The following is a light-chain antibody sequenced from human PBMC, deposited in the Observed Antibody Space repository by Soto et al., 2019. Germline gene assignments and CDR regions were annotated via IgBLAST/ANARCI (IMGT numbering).Light chain of an antibody. Sequence: DIQMTQSPSTLSGSVGDRVTITCRASQTISSWLAWYQQKPGKAPKLLIYKASTLKSGFPSRFSGSGSGTEFTLTISSLQPEDFATYYFQHYNSYSEAFGQGTKVELK. CDR1: QTISSW. J-gene: IGKJ1*01. CDR3: QHYNSYSEA. V-gene: IGKV1-5*03. CDR2: KAS.